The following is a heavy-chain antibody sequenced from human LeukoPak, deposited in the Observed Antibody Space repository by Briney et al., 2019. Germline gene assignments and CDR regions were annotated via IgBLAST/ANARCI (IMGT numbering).Heavy chain of an antibody. CDR2: ISSSSSYI. CDR3: ARDSTAAAGTHAFDI. D-gene: IGHD6-13*01. V-gene: IGHV3-21*01. CDR1: GFTFSSYS. Sequence: GGSLRLSCAASGFTFSSYSMNWVRQAPGKGLEWVSSISSSSSYIYYADSVKGRSTISRDNAKNSLYLQMNSLRAEDTAVYYCARDSTAAAGTHAFDIWGQGTMVTVSS. J-gene: IGHJ3*02.